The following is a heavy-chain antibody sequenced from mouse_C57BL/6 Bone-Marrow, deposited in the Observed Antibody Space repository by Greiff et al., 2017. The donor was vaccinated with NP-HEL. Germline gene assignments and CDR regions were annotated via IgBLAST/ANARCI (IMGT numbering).Heavy chain of an antibody. Sequence: QVHVKQSGAELVRPGTSVKVSCKASGYAFTNYLIEWVKQRPGQGLEWIGVINPGSGGTNYNEKFKGKATLTADKSSSTAYMQLSSLTSEDSAVYFCARLETMGYAMDYWGQGTSVTVSS. V-gene: IGHV1-54*01. J-gene: IGHJ4*01. CDR3: ARLETMGYAMDY. CDR1: GYAFTNYL. CDR2: INPGSGGT. D-gene: IGHD1-1*02.